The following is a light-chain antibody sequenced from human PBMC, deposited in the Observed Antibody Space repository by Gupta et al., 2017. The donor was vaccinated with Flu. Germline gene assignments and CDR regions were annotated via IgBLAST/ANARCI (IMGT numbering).Light chain of an antibody. V-gene: IGKV1-33*01. J-gene: IGKJ4*01. CDR2: DAS. Sequence: DIQMTQSPSSLSASLGDRVTITCQASQDITNYLNWFQQKPGEAPKLLISDASNPEPGVPSRFSGSRSGTDFTFTISSLQSGDIATYDCQQYDSLPLTFGGGTKVEIK. CDR3: QQYDSLPLT. CDR1: QDITNY.